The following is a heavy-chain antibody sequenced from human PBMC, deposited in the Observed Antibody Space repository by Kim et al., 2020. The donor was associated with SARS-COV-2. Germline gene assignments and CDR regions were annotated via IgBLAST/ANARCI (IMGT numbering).Heavy chain of an antibody. J-gene: IGHJ4*02. CDR1: RFTFTDHS. CDR2: ITRSSNII. Sequence: GGSLRLSCAASRFTFTDHSMHWVRQAPGKGLEWVASITRSSNIIYYADSVKGRFTISRDNAKNSLYLHVNSLRVEDTAVYYCARVFLSYGDSQGYFDSWGQGILVTVSS. V-gene: IGHV3-48*04. D-gene: IGHD4-17*01. CDR3: ARVFLSYGDSQGYFDS.